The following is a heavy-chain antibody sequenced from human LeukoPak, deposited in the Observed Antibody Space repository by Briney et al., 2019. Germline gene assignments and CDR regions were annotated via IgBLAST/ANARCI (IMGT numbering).Heavy chain of an antibody. V-gene: IGHV4-34*01. CDR2: INHSGST. CDR3: ARRLQFRAFDY. D-gene: IGHD3-10*01. CDR1: GGSFSGYY. Sequence: SETLSLTCAVYGGSFSGYYWSWIRQPPGKGLEWIGEINHSGSTNYNPSLKSRVTISVDTSKNQFSLKLSSVTAADTAVYYCARRLQFRAFDYWGQGTLVTVSS. J-gene: IGHJ4*02.